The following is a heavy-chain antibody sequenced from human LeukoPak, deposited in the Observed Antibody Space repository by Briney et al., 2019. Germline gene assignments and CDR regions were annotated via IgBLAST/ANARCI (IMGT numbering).Heavy chain of an antibody. J-gene: IGHJ4*02. D-gene: IGHD1-20*01. V-gene: IGHV3-11*01. CDR1: GFTFSDYY. Sequence: GGSLRLSCAACGFTFSDYYMSWIRQAPGKGLEWVSYISSSGSTLYYADSVKGRITISRDNAKNSLYLQMNSLRAEDTAVYYCARRRYNWSGIDYWGQGTLVTVSS. CDR2: ISSSGSTL. CDR3: ARRRYNWSGIDY.